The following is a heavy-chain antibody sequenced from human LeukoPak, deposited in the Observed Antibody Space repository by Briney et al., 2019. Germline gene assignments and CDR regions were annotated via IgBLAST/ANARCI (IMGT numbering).Heavy chain of an antibody. V-gene: IGHV4-59*01. CDR1: GGSISSYY. J-gene: IGHJ6*03. D-gene: IGHD6-6*01. Sequence: SETLSLTCTVSGGSISSYYWSWIRQPPGKGLEWIGYIYYSGSTDYNPSLKSRVTISVDTSKNQFSLKLSSVTAADTAVYYCAREIAARLGYYYYYYMDVWGKGTTVTVSS. CDR3: AREIAARLGYYYYYYMDV. CDR2: IYYSGST.